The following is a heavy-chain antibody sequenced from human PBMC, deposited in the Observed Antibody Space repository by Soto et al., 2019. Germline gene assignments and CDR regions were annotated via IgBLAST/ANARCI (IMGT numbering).Heavy chain of an antibody. CDR3: ASSVGEDWFDP. D-gene: IGHD1-26*01. J-gene: IGHJ5*02. CDR2: INPSGGST. Sequence: ASVKVSCKASGYTFTGYYMHWVRQAPGQGLEWMGIINPSGGSTSYAQKFQGRVTMTRDTSTSTVYMELSSLRSEDTAVYYCASSVGEDWFDPWGQGTLVTVSS. CDR1: GYTFTGYY. V-gene: IGHV1-46*03.